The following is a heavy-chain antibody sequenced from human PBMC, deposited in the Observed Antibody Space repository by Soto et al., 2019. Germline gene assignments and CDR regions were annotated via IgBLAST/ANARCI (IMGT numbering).Heavy chain of an antibody. V-gene: IGHV5-51*01. CDR2: TYPGDSDT. D-gene: IGHD6-13*01. CDR3: ARHGDHGDSSSWYYYYYYMDV. J-gene: IGHJ6*03. Sequence: GESLKISCKGSGYSFTSYWIGWVRQMPGKGLEWMGITYPGDSDTRYSPSFQGQVTISADKSISTAYLQWSSLKASDTAMYYCARHGDHGDSSSWYYYYYYMDVWGKGTTVTVSS. CDR1: GYSFTSYW.